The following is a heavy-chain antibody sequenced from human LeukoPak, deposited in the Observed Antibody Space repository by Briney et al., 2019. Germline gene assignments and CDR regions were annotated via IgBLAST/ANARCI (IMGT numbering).Heavy chain of an antibody. D-gene: IGHD6-19*01. CDR3: ARRYSSGWFPGY. Sequence: SESLSLTCAVPGGSISSSNWWSWVRQPPGKGLEWIGEIYHSGSTNYNPSLKSRVTISVDKSKNQFSLKLSSVTAADTAVYYCARRYSSGWFPGYWGQGTLVTVSS. CDR2: IYHSGST. V-gene: IGHV4-4*02. CDR1: GGSISSSNW. J-gene: IGHJ4*02.